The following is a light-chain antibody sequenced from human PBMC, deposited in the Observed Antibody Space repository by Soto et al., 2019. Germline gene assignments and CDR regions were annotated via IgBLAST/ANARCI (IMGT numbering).Light chain of an antibody. Sequence: DIVMTQSPLSLPVTPGEPASISCRSSQSLLHSNGYNYSDWYLQKPGQSPQLLIYLGFNRASGVPDRVRGSGAGTDFTLKISRVEAEDVGVYYCMQALQTPYTFGQGTKVDIK. CDR1: QSLLHSNGYNY. CDR3: MQALQTPYT. V-gene: IGKV2-28*01. J-gene: IGKJ2*01. CDR2: LGF.